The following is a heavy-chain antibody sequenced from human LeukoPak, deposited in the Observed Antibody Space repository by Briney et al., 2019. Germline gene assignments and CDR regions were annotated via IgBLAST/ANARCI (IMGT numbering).Heavy chain of an antibody. J-gene: IGHJ3*02. V-gene: IGHV7-4-1*02. CDR3: ARGQTIMVRGVISAFDI. CDR1: GYTFTSYA. D-gene: IGHD3-10*01. CDR2: INTNTGNP. Sequence: GASVKVSCKASGYTFTSYAMNWVRQAPGQGLEWMGWINTNTGNPTYAQGFTGRFVFSLDTSVSTAYLQISSLKAEDTAVYYCARGQTIMVRGVISAFDIWGQGTMVTVSS.